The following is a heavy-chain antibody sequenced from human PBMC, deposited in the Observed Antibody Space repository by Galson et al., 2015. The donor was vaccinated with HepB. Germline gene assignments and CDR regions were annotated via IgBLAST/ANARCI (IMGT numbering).Heavy chain of an antibody. J-gene: IGHJ3*02. D-gene: IGHD1-20*01. Sequence: ETLSLTCAVYGGSFSGYYWSWIRQPPGKGLEWIGEINHSGSTNYNPSLKSRVTISVDTSKNQFSLKLSSVTAADTAVYYCARQRYNWKGRSAFDIWGQGTMVTVSS. CDR3: ARQRYNWKGRSAFDI. CDR1: GGSFSGYY. CDR2: INHSGST. V-gene: IGHV4-34*01.